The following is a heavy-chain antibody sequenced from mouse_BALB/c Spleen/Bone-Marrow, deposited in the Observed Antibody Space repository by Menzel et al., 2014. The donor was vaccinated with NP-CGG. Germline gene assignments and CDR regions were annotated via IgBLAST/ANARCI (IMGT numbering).Heavy chain of an antibody. J-gene: IGHJ3*01. V-gene: IGHV1S81*02. CDR3: TRSGPGFAY. Sequence: QVQLQQSGAELVKPGASVKLSCRASGYTFTNYFMYWGKQRPGQGLEWIGEINPNNGGTNFNENFKSKATLTLDKSSSTAYMQLSSLTSEDSAVYYCTRSGPGFAYWGHGTLVTVSA. CDR1: GYTFTNYF. CDR2: INPNNGGT.